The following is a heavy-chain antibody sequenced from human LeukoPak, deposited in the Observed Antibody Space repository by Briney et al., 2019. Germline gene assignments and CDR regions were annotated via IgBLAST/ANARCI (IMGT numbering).Heavy chain of an antibody. CDR3: ARVGYQLLSFYYYYYMDV. J-gene: IGHJ6*03. D-gene: IGHD2-2*01. Sequence: GASVKVSCKASGYTFTSYDINWVRQATGQGLEWMGWMNPNSGNTGYAQKFQGRVTMTRNTSISTAYMELSSLRSEDTAVYYCARVGYQLLSFYYYYYMDVWGKGATVTISS. CDR1: GYTFTSYD. CDR2: MNPNSGNT. V-gene: IGHV1-8*01.